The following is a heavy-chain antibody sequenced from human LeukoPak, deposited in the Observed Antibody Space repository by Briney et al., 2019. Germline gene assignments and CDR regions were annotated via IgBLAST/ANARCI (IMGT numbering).Heavy chain of an antibody. V-gene: IGHV3-23*01. Sequence: PSETLSLTCTVSGGSISSGGYYWSWIRQAPGKGLEWVSAISGSGGSTYYADSVKGRFTISRDNSKNTLYLQMNSLRAEDTAVYYCAKDGGNYFDYWGQGTLVTVSS. D-gene: IGHD1-14*01. CDR1: GGSISSGGYY. J-gene: IGHJ4*02. CDR3: AKDGGNYFDY. CDR2: ISGSGGST.